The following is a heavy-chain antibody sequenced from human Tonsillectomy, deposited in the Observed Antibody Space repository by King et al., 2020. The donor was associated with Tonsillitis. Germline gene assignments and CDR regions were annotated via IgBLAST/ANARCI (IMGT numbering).Heavy chain of an antibody. CDR2: LNEDGSKK. J-gene: IGHJ4*02. Sequence: VQLVESGGGLVQPRGSPRLPCAASGFTFRNYWMTWVRQAPGKGLEWVANLNEDGSKKYYVDSVNGRFTISRDNAKNSLYLQMNSLRAEDTAVYYCARDMDYWGQGTLVTVSS. CDR3: ARDMDY. CDR1: GFTFRNYW. V-gene: IGHV3-7*01.